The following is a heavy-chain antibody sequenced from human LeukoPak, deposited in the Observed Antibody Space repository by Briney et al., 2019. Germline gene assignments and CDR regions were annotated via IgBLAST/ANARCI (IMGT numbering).Heavy chain of an antibody. CDR3: ARDKKSGESSEIDY. CDR2: INRDGSTT. D-gene: IGHD3-10*01. CDR1: GFTFSNYW. V-gene: IGHV3-74*03. J-gene: IGHJ4*02. Sequence: GGSLRLSCAASGFTFSNYWVHWVRQAPGKGLVWVSRINRDGSTTKYADSVKGRFTASRDNAKNTLNLQMNSLRAEDTAVYYCARDKKSGESSEIDYWGQGTLVTVSS.